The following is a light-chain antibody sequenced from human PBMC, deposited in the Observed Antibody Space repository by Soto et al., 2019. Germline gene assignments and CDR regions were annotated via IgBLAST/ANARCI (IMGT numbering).Light chain of an antibody. V-gene: IGKV3-15*01. CDR1: QAIRNN. Sequence: RVLTQSPVTLSVSAGERVTLSWRASQAIRNNLAWYKQKPGQAPRLLSFDASTRATGIPARFSGSGSGTEFTLTISSLQSEDFAVYYCQQANDWPPTFGQGTKVDIK. CDR3: QQANDWPPT. CDR2: DAS. J-gene: IGKJ1*01.